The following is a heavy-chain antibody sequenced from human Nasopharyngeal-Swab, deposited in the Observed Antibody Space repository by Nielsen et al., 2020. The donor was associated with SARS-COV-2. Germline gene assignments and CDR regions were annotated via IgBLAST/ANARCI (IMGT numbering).Heavy chain of an antibody. V-gene: IGHV3-23*03. J-gene: IGHJ4*02. CDR3: AKPPGDYVWGSYYFDY. Sequence: GVSLKISCAASGFTFSSYAMSWVRQAPGKGLEWVSVIYSGGSSTYYADSVKGRFTISRDNSKNTLYLQMNSLRAEDTAVYYCAKPPGDYVWGSYYFDYWGQGTLVTVSS. CDR1: GFTFSSYA. CDR2: IYSGGSST. D-gene: IGHD3-16*01.